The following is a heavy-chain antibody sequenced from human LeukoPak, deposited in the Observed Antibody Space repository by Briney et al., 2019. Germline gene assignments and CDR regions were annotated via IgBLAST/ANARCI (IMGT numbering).Heavy chain of an antibody. V-gene: IGHV4-59*01. J-gene: IGHJ4*02. D-gene: IGHD3-22*01. CDR3: ARELDDSSGYYDY. Sequence: PSETLSLTCTVSGGSTSSYYWSWIRQPPGKGLEWIGYIYYSGSTNYNPSLKSRVTISVDTSKNQFSLKLSSVTAADTAVYYCARELDDSSGYYDYWGQGTLVTVSS. CDR2: IYYSGST. CDR1: GGSTSSYY.